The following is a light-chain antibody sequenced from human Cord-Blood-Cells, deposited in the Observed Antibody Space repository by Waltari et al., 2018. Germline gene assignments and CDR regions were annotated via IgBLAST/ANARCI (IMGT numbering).Light chain of an antibody. CDR3: SSYTSSSTLV. CDR2: EVS. V-gene: IGLV2-14*01. CDR1: SSDVGGYNY. J-gene: IGLJ2*01. Sequence: QSALTQPASVSGSPGQSITISCTGTSSDVGGYNYVSGYQQHPGKAAKLMIYEVSNRPSGVSNRFSGSKSGNTASRTISGLQAEDEADYYCSSYTSSSTLVFGGGTKLTVL.